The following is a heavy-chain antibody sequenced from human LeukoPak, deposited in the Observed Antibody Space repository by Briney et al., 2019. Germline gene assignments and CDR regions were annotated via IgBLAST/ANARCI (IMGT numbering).Heavy chain of an antibody. CDR2: IYYSGST. J-gene: IGHJ6*02. V-gene: IGHV4-59*01. CDR1: GGSISSYY. CDR3: ARSGLDSRYYFGMDV. Sequence: SETLSLTCTVSGGSISSYYWSWIRQPPGGGLEWIGYIYYSGSTNYNPSLKRRVTISLDTSKSQFSLKLRSVTAADTAVYYCARSGLDSRYYFGMDVWCQGTTVTVSS. D-gene: IGHD5-12*01.